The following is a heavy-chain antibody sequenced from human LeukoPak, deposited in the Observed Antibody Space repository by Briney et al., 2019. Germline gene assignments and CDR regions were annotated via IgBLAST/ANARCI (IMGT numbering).Heavy chain of an antibody. CDR1: GDSVSGNSVV. J-gene: IGHJ4*02. Sequence: SQTLSLTCAISGDSVSGNSVVWNWIRQSPSRGLEWLGRTYYRSKWYSSYAPSVRSRITINPDASRNHLSLQLNSVTPEDTAVYYCAREYGDIAASIDYWGQGTLVTVSS. D-gene: IGHD6-13*01. CDR3: AREYGDIAASIDY. CDR2: TYYRSKWYS. V-gene: IGHV6-1*01.